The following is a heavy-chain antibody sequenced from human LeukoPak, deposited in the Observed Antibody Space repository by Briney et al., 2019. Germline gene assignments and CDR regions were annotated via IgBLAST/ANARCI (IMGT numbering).Heavy chain of an antibody. Sequence: SETLSLTCTVSGGSISSHYWSWIRQPPAKGLEWIGYIFYSGTTNYNPSLKSRVTISIDTSKNQFSLKLSSVTAADTAVYYCARFTVPAAITGGWFDPWGQGTLVTVSS. CDR3: ARFTVPAAITGGWFDP. V-gene: IGHV4-59*11. CDR1: GGSISSHY. J-gene: IGHJ5*02. CDR2: IFYSGTT. D-gene: IGHD2-2*01.